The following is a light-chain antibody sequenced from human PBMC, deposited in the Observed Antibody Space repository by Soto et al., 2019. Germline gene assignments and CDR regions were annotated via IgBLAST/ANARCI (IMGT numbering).Light chain of an antibody. CDR3: QQYGSSPGT. V-gene: IGKV3-20*01. CDR1: QSVSSNY. Sequence: VVTQSPGTLSLSPGERATLSCRASQSVSSNYLAWYQQKPGQAPRLLIYGASSRATGIPDRFSGSGSGTDFTLTISRLEPEDFAVYYCQQYGSSPGTFGGGTNVDIK. J-gene: IGKJ4*01. CDR2: GAS.